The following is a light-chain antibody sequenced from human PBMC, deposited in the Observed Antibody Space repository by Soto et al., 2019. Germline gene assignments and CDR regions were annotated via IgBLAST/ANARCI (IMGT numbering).Light chain of an antibody. CDR1: SNDVGDHNY. CDR2: DVT. Sequence: QSVLTQPDSVSGSPGQSIAISCTGSSNDVGDHNYVSWYQQHPGKVPKYIIFDVTSRPSGISTRFFGSKSGNTAFLTISGLQPEDEADYYCSSYTSGVIFGGGTKLTVL. CDR3: SSYTSGVI. J-gene: IGLJ2*01. V-gene: IGLV2-14*03.